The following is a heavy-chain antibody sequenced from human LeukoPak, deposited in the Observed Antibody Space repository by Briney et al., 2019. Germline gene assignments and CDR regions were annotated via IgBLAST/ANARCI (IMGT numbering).Heavy chain of an antibody. D-gene: IGHD3-9*01. Sequence: GASVKVSCKASGYTFTGYYMHWVRQAPGQGLEWMGRINPNSGGTNYAQKFQGRVTTTRDTSISTAYMELSRLRSDDTAVYYCARGAYYDILTGYYNFDYWGQGTLVTVSS. CDR2: INPNSGGT. V-gene: IGHV1-2*06. CDR3: ARGAYYDILTGYYNFDY. J-gene: IGHJ4*02. CDR1: GYTFTGYY.